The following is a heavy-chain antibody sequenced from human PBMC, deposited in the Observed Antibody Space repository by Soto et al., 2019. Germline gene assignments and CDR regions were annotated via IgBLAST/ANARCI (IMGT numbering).Heavy chain of an antibody. CDR3: AKDRVLRYFDWSPTYFDY. CDR2: ISYDGSNK. J-gene: IGHJ4*02. D-gene: IGHD3-9*01. CDR1: GFTFSSYG. Sequence: GGSLRLSCAASGFTFSSYGMHWVRQAPGKGLEWVAVISYDGSNKYYADSVKGRFTISRDNSKNTLYLQMNSLRAEDTAVYYCAKDRVLRYFDWSPTYFDYWGQGTLVTVSS. V-gene: IGHV3-30*18.